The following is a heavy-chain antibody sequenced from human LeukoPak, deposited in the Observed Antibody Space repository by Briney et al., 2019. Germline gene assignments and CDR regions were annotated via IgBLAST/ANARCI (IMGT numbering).Heavy chain of an antibody. CDR1: GGSISSTSYY. J-gene: IGHJ5*02. D-gene: IGHD3-22*01. Sequence: SETLSLTCTVSGGSISSTSYYWVWIRQPPGKGLEWIGSIYYSGNNYYNPSLKSRVTISLDTSKNQFSLKLSSVTAADTAVYYCTRGPYYYDSSGSLNWFDPWGQGTLVTVSS. CDR3: TRGPYYYDSSGSLNWFDP. V-gene: IGHV4-39*01. CDR2: IYYSGNN.